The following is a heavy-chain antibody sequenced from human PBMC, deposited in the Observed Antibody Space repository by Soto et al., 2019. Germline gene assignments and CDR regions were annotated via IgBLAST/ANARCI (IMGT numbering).Heavy chain of an antibody. CDR1: GYTFTSYG. D-gene: IGHD5-12*01. V-gene: IGHV1-18*01. J-gene: IGHJ6*02. Sequence: ASVKVSCKASGYTFTSYGISWVRQAPGQGLEWMGRISAYNGNTNYAQKLQGRVTMTTDTSTSTAYMELRSLRSDDTAVYYCARAGNSGYDSGSDYYYYYGMDVWGQGTTVTVSS. CDR3: ARAGNSGYDSGSDYYYYYGMDV. CDR2: ISAYNGNT.